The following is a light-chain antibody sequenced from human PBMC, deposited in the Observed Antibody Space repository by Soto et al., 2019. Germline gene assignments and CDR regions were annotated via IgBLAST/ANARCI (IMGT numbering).Light chain of an antibody. CDR1: SSNIGAGYD. J-gene: IGLJ2*01. Sequence: QSVLTQPPSVYGAPGQRVTISCTGSSSNIGAGYDVHWYQQLPGTAPKLLIYGNSNRPSGVPDRFSGSKSGTSASMAITGLQAEDEAYYYCQSYDSSLSGWVVFGGGTKLTVL. CDR3: QSYDSSLSGWVV. V-gene: IGLV1-40*01. CDR2: GNS.